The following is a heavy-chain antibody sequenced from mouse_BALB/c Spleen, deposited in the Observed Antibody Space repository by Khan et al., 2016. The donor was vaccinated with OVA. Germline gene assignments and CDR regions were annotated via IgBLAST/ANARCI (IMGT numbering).Heavy chain of an antibody. CDR3: ARGNYYGYYFDY. CDR2: ISYSDST. CDR1: GYSITSNYA. D-gene: IGHD1-1*01. V-gene: IGHV3-2*02. Sequence: VQLKESGPGLVKPSQSLSLTCTVTGYSITSNYAWNWIRQFPGNKLEWMGYISYSDSTSYNPSLKSRISITRDTSQNQFFLQLNSVTTEDTATYYRARGNYYGYYFDYWGQGTTLTVSS. J-gene: IGHJ2*01.